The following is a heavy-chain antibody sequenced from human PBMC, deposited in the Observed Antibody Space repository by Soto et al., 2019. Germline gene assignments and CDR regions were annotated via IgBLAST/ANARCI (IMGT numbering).Heavy chain of an antibody. J-gene: IGHJ4*02. CDR2: TYHSGNP. D-gene: IGHD2-15*01. CDR3: GPRGVVADPRGY. Sequence: PSETLSLTCGVSGDTISTGGYSWAWIRQPPGKALEWIGHTYHSGNPYYNPSLKSRVIISVDTSNNQFSLNLTSVTAADTGVYYCGPRGVVADPRGYWGQGTLVTVSS. CDR1: GDTISTGGYS. V-gene: IGHV4-30-2*01.